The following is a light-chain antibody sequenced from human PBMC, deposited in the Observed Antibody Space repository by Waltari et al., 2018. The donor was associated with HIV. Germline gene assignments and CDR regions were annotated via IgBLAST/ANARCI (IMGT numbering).Light chain of an antibody. V-gene: IGKV3-11*01. CDR1: QSVGNS. CDR3: QQGSNWPRT. CDR2: DVS. Sequence: EIVLTQSPVTLSLSPGQRATLSCRASQSVGNSLVWYQHKPGLAPRLLIYDVSYRAADIPSRFSGSGSETDFTLTISSLEPEDFAVYYCQQGSNWPRTFGQGTKLEIE. J-gene: IGKJ2*01.